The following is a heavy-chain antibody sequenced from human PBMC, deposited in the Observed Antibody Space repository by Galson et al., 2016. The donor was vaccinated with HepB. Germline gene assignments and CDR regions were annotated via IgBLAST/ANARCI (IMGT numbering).Heavy chain of an antibody. Sequence: SLRLSCAASGFTFHEYAMHWVRQGPGKGLEWVAGISLHGGDIDYADSVKGRFTISRDNARKSVSLQMNALKPKDTALYYCAKDVRLRSSYESDQHDAMDVWGRGTTVTVSS. J-gene: IGHJ6*02. CDR1: GFTFHEYA. CDR3: AKDVRLRSSYESDQHDAMDV. V-gene: IGHV3-9*01. CDR2: ISLHGGDI. D-gene: IGHD3-10*01.